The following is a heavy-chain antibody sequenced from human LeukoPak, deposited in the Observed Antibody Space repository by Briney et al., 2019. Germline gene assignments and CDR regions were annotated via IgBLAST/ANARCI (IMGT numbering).Heavy chain of an antibody. V-gene: IGHV3-30*18. CDR3: AKARTYSSGYHYYDY. CDR1: GFTFSSYG. Sequence: PGGSLRLSCAASGFTFSSYGMHWVRQAPGKGLEWVAVISYDGSNKYYADSVKGRFTISRDNSKNTLYLQMNSLRAEDTAVYYCAKARTYSSGYHYYDYWGQRTLVTVSS. CDR2: ISYDGSNK. D-gene: IGHD3-22*01. J-gene: IGHJ4*02.